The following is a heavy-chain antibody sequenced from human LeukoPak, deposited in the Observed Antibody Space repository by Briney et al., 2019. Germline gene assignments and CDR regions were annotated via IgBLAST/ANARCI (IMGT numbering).Heavy chain of an antibody. Sequence: GASVKVSCKASGYTFTSYYMHWVRQAPGQGLEWTGIINPSGGSTSYAQKFQGRVTMTRDTSTSTVYMELSSLRSEDTAVYYCARGGTTVVPPTVRHDYWGQGTLVTVSS. CDR3: ARGGTTVVPPTVRHDY. J-gene: IGHJ4*02. CDR2: INPSGGST. CDR1: GYTFTSYY. D-gene: IGHD4-23*01. V-gene: IGHV1-46*01.